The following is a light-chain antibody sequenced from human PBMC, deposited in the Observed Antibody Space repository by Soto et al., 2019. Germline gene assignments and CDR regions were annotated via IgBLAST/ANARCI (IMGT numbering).Light chain of an antibody. CDR3: MQALQTRT. CDR1: QSLLHSNGYYY. Sequence: DIVMTQSPLSLPVPPGGPASISCRSSQSLLHSNGYYYLDWYLQKPGQSPQLLIYLGSNRASGVPDRFSGSGSGTDFTLKISRVEAEDVGVYYCMQALQTRTFGQGTKVDIK. V-gene: IGKV2-28*01. CDR2: LGS. J-gene: IGKJ1*01.